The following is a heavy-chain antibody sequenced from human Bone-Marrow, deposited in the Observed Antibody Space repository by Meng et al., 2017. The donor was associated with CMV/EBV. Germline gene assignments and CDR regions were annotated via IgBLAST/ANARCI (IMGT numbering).Heavy chain of an antibody. V-gene: IGHV3-30-3*01. D-gene: IGHD1-26*01. CDR3: ARAWALLLFDY. CDR1: GFTFSSYA. CDR2: ISYDGSNK. J-gene: IGHJ4*02. Sequence: GESLKISCAASGFTFSSYAMHWVRQAPGKGLEWVAVISYDGSNKYYADSVKGRFTISRDNSKNTLYLQMNSLRAEDTAVYYCARAWALLLFDYWGQGTLVTVSS.